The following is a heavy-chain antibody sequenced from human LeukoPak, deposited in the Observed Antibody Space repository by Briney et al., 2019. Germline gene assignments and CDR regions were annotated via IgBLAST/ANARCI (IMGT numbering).Heavy chain of an antibody. CDR1: GGTFSSYA. D-gene: IGHD2-2*01. CDR2: IIPIFGTA. V-gene: IGHV1-69*13. Sequence: SVKVSCKASGGTFSSYAISWVRQAPGQGLEWMGGIIPIFGTANYAQKFQGRVTITADESTSTAYMELSSLRSEDTAVYYCARYCSSTSCHRWGYYYYYMDVWGKGTTVTVSS. J-gene: IGHJ6*03. CDR3: ARYCSSTSCHRWGYYYYYMDV.